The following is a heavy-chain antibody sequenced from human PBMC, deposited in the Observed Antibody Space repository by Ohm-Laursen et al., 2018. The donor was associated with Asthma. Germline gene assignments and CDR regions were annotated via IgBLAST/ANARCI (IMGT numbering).Heavy chain of an antibody. D-gene: IGHD4-17*01. V-gene: IGHV3-30*18. CDR2: ISYDGSNK. CDR3: AKDRDYRDYSNYDY. J-gene: IGHJ4*02. Sequence: SLRLSCSAPGFTFSSYGMHWVRQAPGKGLEWVAVISYDGSNKYYADSVKGRFTISRDNSKNTLYLQMNSLRAEDTAVYYCAKDRDYRDYSNYDYWGQGTLVTVSS. CDR1: GFTFSSYG.